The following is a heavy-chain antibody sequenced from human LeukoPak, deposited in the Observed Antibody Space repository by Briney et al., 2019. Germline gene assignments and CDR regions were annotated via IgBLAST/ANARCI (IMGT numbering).Heavy chain of an antibody. CDR1: GGSISSSSHS. CDR2: IYYSGST. V-gene: IGHV4-39*07. Sequence: PSETLSLTCTVSGGSISSSSHSWGWIRQPPGKRLEWIGSIYYSGSTYYNPSLKSRVTISIDTSKKQFSLKLSSVTAADTAVYYCARARMTTVTDFDYWGRGTLVTVSS. J-gene: IGHJ4*02. CDR3: ARARMTTVTDFDY. D-gene: IGHD4-17*01.